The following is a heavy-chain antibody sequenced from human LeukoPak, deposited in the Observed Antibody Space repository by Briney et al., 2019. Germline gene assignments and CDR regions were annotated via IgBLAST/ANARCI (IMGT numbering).Heavy chain of an antibody. D-gene: IGHD7-27*01. CDR3: ARRPTGDPKFDY. CDR1: GGSISSYY. Sequence: SDTLSLTCTVSGGSISSYYWSWIPQPPGRGLEWIGYIYSSGSTYYNPSLKSRVTISVDTSMNRFSLKLSTVTAADTAVYYCARRPTGDPKFDYWGQGTLVTVSS. J-gene: IGHJ4*02. V-gene: IGHV4-59*08. CDR2: IYSSGST.